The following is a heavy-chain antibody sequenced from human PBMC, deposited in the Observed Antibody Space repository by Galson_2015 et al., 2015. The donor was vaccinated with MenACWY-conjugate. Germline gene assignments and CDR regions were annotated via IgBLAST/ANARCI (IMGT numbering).Heavy chain of an antibody. Sequence: SLRLSCAASGFTFSSYDMHWVRQAPGKGLEWVAVIWYDGSNKYYADSVKGRFTITRDNSKNTLYLQMNSLRAGDTAVYYCARDYSNYYYGMDVWGQGTTVTVSS. CDR3: ARDYSNYYYGMDV. CDR1: GFTFSSYD. V-gene: IGHV3-33*08. J-gene: IGHJ6*02. CDR2: IWYDGSNK. D-gene: IGHD4-11*01.